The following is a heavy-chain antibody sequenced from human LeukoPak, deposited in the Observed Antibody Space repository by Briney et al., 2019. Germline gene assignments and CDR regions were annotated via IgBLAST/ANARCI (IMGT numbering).Heavy chain of an antibody. Sequence: GGSLRLSCAASGFTFSSYGMHWVRQAPGKGLEWVAVISYDGSNKYYADSVKGRFTISRDNSKNTLYLQMNSLRAEDTAVYYCAREREAAGYYFDYWGQGTLVTVSS. CDR3: AREREAAGYYFDY. J-gene: IGHJ4*02. CDR2: ISYDGSNK. V-gene: IGHV3-30*03. D-gene: IGHD6-13*01. CDR1: GFTFSSYG.